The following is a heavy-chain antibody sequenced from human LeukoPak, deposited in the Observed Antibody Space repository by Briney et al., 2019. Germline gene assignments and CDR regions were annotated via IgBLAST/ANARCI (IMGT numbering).Heavy chain of an antibody. CDR2: ISYDGSNK. CDR1: GFTYSDYA. V-gene: IGHV3-30-3*01. CDR3: ARSGLREYYFDY. Sequence: PGGSLRLSCAASGFTYSDYAIHWVRQAPGKGLEWVAVISYDGSNKYYADSVKGRFTISRDNSKNTLYLQMNSLRAEDTAVYYCARSGLREYYFDYWGQGTLVTVSS. D-gene: IGHD5-12*01. J-gene: IGHJ4*02.